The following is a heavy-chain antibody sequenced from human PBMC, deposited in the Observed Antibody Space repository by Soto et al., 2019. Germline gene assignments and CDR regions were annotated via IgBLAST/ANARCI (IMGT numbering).Heavy chain of an antibody. D-gene: IGHD3-22*01. V-gene: IGHV4-30-2*01. Sequence: SETLSLTCTVSGGSISSGGYYWNWIRQHPGKGLEWIGYIYHSGSTYYNPSLKSRVTISVDRSKNQFSLKLSSVTAADTAVYYCASISGGYASRGYYNWGQGNLLTVSA. CDR3: ASISGGYASRGYYN. J-gene: IGHJ4*01. CDR2: IYHSGST. CDR1: GGSISSGGYY.